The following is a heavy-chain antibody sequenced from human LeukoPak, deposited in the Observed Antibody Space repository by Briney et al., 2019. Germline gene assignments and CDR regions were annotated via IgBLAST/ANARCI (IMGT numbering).Heavy chain of an antibody. CDR1: GGSISSYY. J-gene: IGHJ6*02. V-gene: IGHV4-59*01. CDR3: ARDTVTTNYYYYGMDV. D-gene: IGHD4-17*01. Sequence: SETLSLTCTVSGGSISSYYWSWIRQPPGKGLEWIGYIYYSGSTNYNPSLKSRVTISVDTFKNQFSLKLSSVTAADTAVYYCARDTVTTNYYYYGMDVWGQGTTVTVSS. CDR2: IYYSGST.